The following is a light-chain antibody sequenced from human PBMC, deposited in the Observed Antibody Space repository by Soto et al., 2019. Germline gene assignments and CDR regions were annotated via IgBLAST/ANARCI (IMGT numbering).Light chain of an antibody. V-gene: IGLV1-47*02. Sequence: QSALTQPPSASGTPGQRVTISCSGARSNIGSNYVYWYQQLPGTAPQLLIYTNNQRPSGVPDRFSGSKSGTSASLAISGLRSEDEADYYCAAWDDSLSGVVFGGGTKVTVL. CDR1: RSNIGSNY. J-gene: IGLJ2*01. CDR3: AAWDDSLSGVV. CDR2: TNN.